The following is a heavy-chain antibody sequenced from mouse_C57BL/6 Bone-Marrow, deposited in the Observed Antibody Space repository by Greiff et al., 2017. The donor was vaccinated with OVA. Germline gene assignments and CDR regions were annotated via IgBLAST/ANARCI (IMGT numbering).Heavy chain of an antibody. D-gene: IGHD2-3*01. CDR3: ARWLLRGFWYFDV. CDR2: IDPSDSYT. V-gene: IGHV1-50*01. J-gene: IGHJ1*03. CDR1: GYTFTSYW. Sequence: VQLQQSGAELVKPGASVKLSCKASGYTFTSYWMQWVKQRPGQGLEWIGEIDPSDSYTNYNQKFKGKATLTVDTSSSTAYMQLSSLTSEDSADYYCARWLLRGFWYFDVWGTGTTVTVSS.